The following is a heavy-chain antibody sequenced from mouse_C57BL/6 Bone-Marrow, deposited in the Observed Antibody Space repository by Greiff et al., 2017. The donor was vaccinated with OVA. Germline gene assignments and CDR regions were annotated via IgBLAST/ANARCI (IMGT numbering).Heavy chain of an antibody. J-gene: IGHJ2*01. CDR2: IRSKSNNYAT. Sequence: EVKLQESGGGLVQPKGSLKLSCAASGFSFNTYAMNWVRQAPGKGLEWVARIRSKSNNYATYYADSVKDRFTISRDDSESMLYLQMNNLKTEDTAMYYCVRDTTVPPWGYFDYWGQGTTLTVSS. CDR1: GFSFNTYA. D-gene: IGHD1-1*01. CDR3: VRDTTVPPWGYFDY. V-gene: IGHV10-1*01.